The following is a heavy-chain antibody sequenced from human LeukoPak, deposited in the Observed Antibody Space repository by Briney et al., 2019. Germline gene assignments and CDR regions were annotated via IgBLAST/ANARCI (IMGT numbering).Heavy chain of an antibody. J-gene: IGHJ3*02. CDR1: GFTFSSYS. CDR2: ISSSSSYI. V-gene: IGHV3-21*01. CDR3: ASLNLPQQLVGDDAFDI. Sequence: GGSLRLSCAASGFTFSSYSMNWVRQAPGKGLEWVSSISSSSSYIYYADSVKGRFTISRDNAKNSLYLQMNSLRAEDTAVYYCASLNLPQQLVGDDAFDIWGQGTMVTVSS. D-gene: IGHD6-13*01.